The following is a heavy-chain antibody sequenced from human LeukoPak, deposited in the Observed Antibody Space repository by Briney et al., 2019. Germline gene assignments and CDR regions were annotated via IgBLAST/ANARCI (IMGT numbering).Heavy chain of an antibody. CDR1: GYTFTGYY. Sequence: ASVKVSCKASGYTFTGYYMHWVRQAPGQGLEWMGWINPNSGGTNYAQKFQGRVTMTRDTSISTAYMELSRLRSDDTAVYYCARGPYPAYYDSSGYNDYWGQGTLVTVSS. V-gene: IGHV1-2*02. CDR2: INPNSGGT. D-gene: IGHD3-22*01. CDR3: ARGPYPAYYDSSGYNDY. J-gene: IGHJ4*02.